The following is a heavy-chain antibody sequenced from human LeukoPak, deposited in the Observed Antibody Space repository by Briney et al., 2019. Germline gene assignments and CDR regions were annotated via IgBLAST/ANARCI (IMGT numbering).Heavy chain of an antibody. D-gene: IGHD3-10*01. V-gene: IGHV4-59*01. CDR3: ARDYYDSGSSAL. CDR1: AGSISSYY. Sequence: SETLSLTCTVSAGSISSYYWSWIRQPPGKGLEWIGYIYYSGSTNYNPSLKSRVTISVDTSKNQFSLKLRSVTAADTAVYYCARDYYDSGSSALWGQGTLVTVSS. J-gene: IGHJ4*02. CDR2: IYYSGST.